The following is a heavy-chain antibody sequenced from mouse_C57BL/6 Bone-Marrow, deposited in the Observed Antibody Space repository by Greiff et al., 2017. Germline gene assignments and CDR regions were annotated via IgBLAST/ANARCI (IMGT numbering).Heavy chain of an antibody. CDR2: IYPRSGNT. CDR3: AGCYYDYGGNYCDY. CDR1: GYTFTSYG. V-gene: IGHV1-81*01. Sequence: VKLVESGAELARPGASVKLSCKASGYTFTSYGISWVKQSTGKGLAWIGEIYPRSGNTYYNEKFKGKATLTADNSSSTGFMELRSLTSEDSAVYFFAGCYYDYGGNYCDYGGKGTTLTFSS. D-gene: IGHD2-4*01. J-gene: IGHJ2*01.